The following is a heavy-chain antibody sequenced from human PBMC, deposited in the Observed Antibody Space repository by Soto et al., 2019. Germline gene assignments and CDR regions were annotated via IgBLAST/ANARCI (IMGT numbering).Heavy chain of an antibody. CDR2: IHYSGST. D-gene: IGHD6-13*01. J-gene: IGHJ4*02. V-gene: IGHV4-59*01. Sequence: PSETLSLTCTVSGGSISGYYWSWIRQSPGKGLEWIGYIHYSGSTNYNPSLKSRVTISVDTSKNQLSLKLSSVTAADTAVYYCARGSAAGTKSSFDYWGQGTLVTVSS. CDR3: ARGSAAGTKSSFDY. CDR1: GGSISGYY.